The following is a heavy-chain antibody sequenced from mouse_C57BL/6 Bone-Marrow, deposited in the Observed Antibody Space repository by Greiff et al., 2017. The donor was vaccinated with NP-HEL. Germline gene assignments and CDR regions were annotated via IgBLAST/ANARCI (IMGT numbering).Heavy chain of an antibody. CDR1: GFTFSDYG. CDR3: ARSGTTVVATPTGY. Sequence: EVMLVESGGGLVKPGGSLKLSCAASGFTFSDYGMHWVRQAPEQGLEWVAYISSGSSTIYYADTVKGRFTISRDNAKNTLFLQMTSLRSEDTAMYYCARSGTTVVATPTGYWGQGTTLTVSS. J-gene: IGHJ2*01. V-gene: IGHV5-17*01. CDR2: ISSGSSTI. D-gene: IGHD1-1*01.